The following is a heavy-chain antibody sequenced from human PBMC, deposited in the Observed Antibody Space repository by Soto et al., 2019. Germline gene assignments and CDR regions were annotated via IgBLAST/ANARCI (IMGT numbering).Heavy chain of an antibody. CDR2: ISYSGST. J-gene: IGHJ4*02. D-gene: IGHD6-19*01. Sequence: QLQLQESGPGLVKPSETLSLTCTVSGGSISSSNYYWVWIRQPPGKGLEWIGTISYSGSTYYNPSLKSRVTISVDTSKNQFSLNLISVTAADTAVFYCARQMVGTSTNYWGQGTLVTVSS. V-gene: IGHV4-39*01. CDR3: ARQMVGTSTNY. CDR1: GGSISSSNYY.